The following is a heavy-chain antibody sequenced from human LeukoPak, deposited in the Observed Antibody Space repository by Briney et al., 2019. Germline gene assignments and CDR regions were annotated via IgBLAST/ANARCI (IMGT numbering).Heavy chain of an antibody. CDR1: GGTFSIYA. J-gene: IGHJ6*02. CDR2: IIPIFGTA. Sequence: SVTVSYTASGGTFSIYAISWVRQAPGQGLEWMGGIIPIFGTANYAQKFQGRVTITADESTSTAYMELSSLRSEDAAVYYCARGGDYHYYYGMDVWGQGTTVTVSS. D-gene: IGHD4-17*01. V-gene: IGHV1-69*01. CDR3: ARGGDYHYYYGMDV.